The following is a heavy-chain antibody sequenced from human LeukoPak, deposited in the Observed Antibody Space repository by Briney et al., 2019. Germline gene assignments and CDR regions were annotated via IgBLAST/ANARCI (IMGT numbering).Heavy chain of an antibody. D-gene: IGHD3-22*01. V-gene: IGHV1-2*02. CDR2: INPYSGDT. Sequence: GASVKVSCKASGYTFTGYYIHWVRPAPGQGLEWMGWINPYSGDTAYAQKFQGRVTMTRDTSINTAYMELNRLKFDDTAVYYCARGTMNLDSWGQGTLVTVSS. CDR3: ARGTMNLDS. J-gene: IGHJ4*02. CDR1: GYTFTGYY.